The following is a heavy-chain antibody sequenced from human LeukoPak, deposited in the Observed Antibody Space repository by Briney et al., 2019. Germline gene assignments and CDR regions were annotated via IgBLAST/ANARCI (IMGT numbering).Heavy chain of an antibody. CDR2: ISGSGGST. D-gene: IGHD3-3*01. V-gene: IGHV3-23*01. CDR1: GFTFSSYA. J-gene: IGHJ6*02. CDR3: AKDGGFFYYYYGMDV. Sequence: GGSLRLSCAASGFTFSSYAMSWVRQAPGKGLEWVSAISGSGGSTYYADSVKGRFTISRDNSKNTLHLQMNSLRAEDTAVYYCAKDGGFFYYYYGMDVWGQGTTVTVSS.